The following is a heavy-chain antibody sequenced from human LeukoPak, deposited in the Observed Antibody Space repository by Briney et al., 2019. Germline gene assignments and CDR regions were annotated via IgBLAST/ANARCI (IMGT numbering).Heavy chain of an antibody. D-gene: IGHD3-10*01. CDR3: ARDYGSGSYHFAVDY. J-gene: IGHJ4*02. CDR2: IVVGSGNT. Sequence: GTSVKVSCKASGFTFTSSAMQWVRQARGQRLEWIGWIVVGSGNTNYAQKFQERVTITRDMSTSTAYMELSSLRSEDTAVYYCARDYGSGSYHFAVDYWGQGTLVTVSS. CDR1: GFTFTSSA. V-gene: IGHV1-58*02.